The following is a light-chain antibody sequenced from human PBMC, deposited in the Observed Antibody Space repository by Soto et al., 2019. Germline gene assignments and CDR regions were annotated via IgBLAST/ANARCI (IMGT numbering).Light chain of an antibody. V-gene: IGKV3-11*01. Sequence: EIVLTQSPATLSLSPGERATLSCRASQSVSIYLAWYQQKPGQAPRLLIYDASNRATGIPARFSGSGSGTDFTPTISSLEPEDFAVYYCQQRSNWPLTFGGGTKVEIK. CDR1: QSVSIY. CDR2: DAS. CDR3: QQRSNWPLT. J-gene: IGKJ4*01.